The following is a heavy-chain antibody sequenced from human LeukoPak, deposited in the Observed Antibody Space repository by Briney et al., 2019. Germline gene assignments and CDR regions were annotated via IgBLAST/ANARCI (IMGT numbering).Heavy chain of an antibody. CDR1: GGSISGSSYY. CDR2: IYYSRGT. CDR3: ARTSSPATVVTPVY. V-gene: IGHV4-39*07. J-gene: IGHJ4*02. Sequence: PSETLSLTCTVSGGSISGSSYYCGWIRQPPGKGLEWIGSIYYSRGTYYNPSLKSRVTISVDTSKNQFSLKLSSVTAADTAVYYCARTSSPATVVTPVYWGQGTLVTVSS. D-gene: IGHD4-23*01.